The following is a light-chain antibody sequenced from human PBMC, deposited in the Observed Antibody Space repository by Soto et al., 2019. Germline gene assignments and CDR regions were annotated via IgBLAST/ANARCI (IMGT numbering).Light chain of an antibody. V-gene: IGKV1-9*01. CDR3: QHFNSFPWA. Sequence: DIQWTQSPSFLSASVGDRVTITCRANQGISSFLAWYQQKPGKAPNLLIYTASTLQSGVPSRFSGSGSGTEFTLTISSLQPEDFATYYCQHFNSFPWAFGQGTKVEIK. J-gene: IGKJ1*01. CDR1: QGISSF. CDR2: TAS.